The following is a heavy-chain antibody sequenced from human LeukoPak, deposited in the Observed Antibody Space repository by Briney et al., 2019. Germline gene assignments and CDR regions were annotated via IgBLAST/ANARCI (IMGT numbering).Heavy chain of an antibody. V-gene: IGHV1-18*01. CDR1: GYTFTSYG. D-gene: IGHD5-12*01. Sequence: GASVKVSCKASGYTFTSYGISWVRQAPGQGLEWMGWISTYNGNTNYAQKLQGRVTMTTDTSTSTAYMELRSLRSDDTAVYYCARGTFEEATITGDWFDPWGQGTLVTVSS. J-gene: IGHJ5*02. CDR2: ISTYNGNT. CDR3: ARGTFEEATITGDWFDP.